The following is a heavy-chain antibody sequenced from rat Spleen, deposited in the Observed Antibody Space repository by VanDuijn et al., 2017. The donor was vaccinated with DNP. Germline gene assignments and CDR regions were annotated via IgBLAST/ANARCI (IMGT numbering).Heavy chain of an antibody. V-gene: IGHV5-46*01. CDR1: GFTFSSFP. J-gene: IGHJ2*01. Sequence: EVQLVESGGGLVQPGRSMKLSCAASGFTFSSFPMSWVRQAPTKGLEWVASISTGGGNTYYRDSVKGRFTVSRDNRKNILYLQMDSLRSEDTATYSCTKRWCGSLDYWGQGVMVTVSP. CDR2: ISTGGGNT. CDR3: TKRWCGSLDY. D-gene: IGHD1-1*01.